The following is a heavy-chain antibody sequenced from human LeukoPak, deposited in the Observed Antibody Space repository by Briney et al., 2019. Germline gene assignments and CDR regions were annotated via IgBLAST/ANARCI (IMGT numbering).Heavy chain of an antibody. V-gene: IGHV3-21*01. D-gene: IGHD4-11*01. CDR1: GFTFSSYS. CDR3: ARDLSSVTTSYYYYGMDV. CDR2: ISSSSSYI. Sequence: GGSLRLSCAASGFTFSSYSMNWVRQAPGKGLEWVSSISSSSSYIYYADSVKGRFTISRDNAKNSLYLQMNSLRAEDTAVYYCARDLSSVTTSYYYYGMDVWGQGNTVTVSS. J-gene: IGHJ6*02.